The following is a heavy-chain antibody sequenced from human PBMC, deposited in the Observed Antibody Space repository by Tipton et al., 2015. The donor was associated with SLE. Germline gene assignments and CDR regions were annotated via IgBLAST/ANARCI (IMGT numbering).Heavy chain of an antibody. V-gene: IGHV3-9*01. CDR2: ISWNSGSI. J-gene: IGHJ4*02. Sequence: SLRLSCAASGFTFDDYAMHWVRQAPGKGLEWVSGISWNSGSIGYADSVKGRFTISRDNAKNSLYLQMNSLRAEDTALYYCAKGQRVVTAIPFFDYWGQGTLVTVSS. CDR1: GFTFDDYA. CDR3: AKGQRVVTAIPFFDY. D-gene: IGHD2-21*02.